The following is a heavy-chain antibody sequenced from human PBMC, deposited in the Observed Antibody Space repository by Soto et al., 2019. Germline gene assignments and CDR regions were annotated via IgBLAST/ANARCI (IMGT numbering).Heavy chain of an antibody. CDR2: INSDGSTT. CDR3: ARDAYYGMGV. J-gene: IGHJ6*02. V-gene: IGHV3-74*01. Sequence: RGPVWVSRINSDGSTTNYADSVKGRFTISRDNAKNTLYLQMNSLRAEDTAVYYRARDAYYGMGVWGQGTTVTVSS.